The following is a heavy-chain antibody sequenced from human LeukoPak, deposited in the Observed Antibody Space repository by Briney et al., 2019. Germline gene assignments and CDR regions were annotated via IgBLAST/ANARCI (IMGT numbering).Heavy chain of an antibody. Sequence: ASVKVSCKASGGTFSSYAISWVRQAPGQGLEWMGWISAYNGNTNYAQKLQGRVTMTTDTSTSTAYMELRSLRSDDTAVYYCARDGAAGTLNYYYYYMDVWGKGTTVTISS. CDR1: GGTFSSYA. D-gene: IGHD6-13*01. V-gene: IGHV1-18*01. CDR2: ISAYNGNT. J-gene: IGHJ6*03. CDR3: ARDGAAGTLNYYYYYMDV.